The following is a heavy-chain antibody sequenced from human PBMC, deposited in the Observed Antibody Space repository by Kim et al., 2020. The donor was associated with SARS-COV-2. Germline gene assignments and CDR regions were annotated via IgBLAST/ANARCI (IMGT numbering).Heavy chain of an antibody. CDR3: ARAPYSGGYYPIYYGMDV. D-gene: IGHD1-26*01. CDR1: GYTFTGYY. CDR2: INPNSGGT. Sequence: ASVKVSCKASGYTFTGYYMHWVRQAPGQGLEWMGWINPNSGGTNYAQKFQGWVTMTRDTSISTAYMELSRLRSDDTAVYYCARAPYSGGYYPIYYGMDVWGQGTTVTVSS. V-gene: IGHV1-2*04. J-gene: IGHJ6*02.